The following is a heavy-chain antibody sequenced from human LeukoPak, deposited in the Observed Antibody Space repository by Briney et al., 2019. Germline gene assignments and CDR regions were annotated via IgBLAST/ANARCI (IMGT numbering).Heavy chain of an antibody. D-gene: IGHD4-17*01. CDR3: ARADYGEKPYYFDY. V-gene: IGHV3-21*01. Sequence: GGSLRLSCAASGFTFSSYSMNWVRQAPGKGLEWVSSISSSSSYIYYADSVKGRFTISRDNAKNSLYLQMNSLRAEDTAVYYCARADYGEKPYYFDYWGQGTLVTISS. J-gene: IGHJ4*02. CDR2: ISSSSSYI. CDR1: GFTFSSYS.